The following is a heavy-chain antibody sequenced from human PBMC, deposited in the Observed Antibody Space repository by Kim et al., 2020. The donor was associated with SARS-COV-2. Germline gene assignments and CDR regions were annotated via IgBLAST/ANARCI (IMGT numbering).Heavy chain of an antibody. CDR1: GGSISSGDYY. Sequence: SETLSLTCTVSGGSISSGDYYWSWIRQPPGKGREWIGYIYYSGSTYYNPSLKSRVTISVDTSKNQFSLKLSSLTAADTAVYYCARVPQAVAGFYYYYDGMDVWGQGTTVTVSS. V-gene: IGHV4-30-4*01. J-gene: IGHJ6*02. CDR2: IYYSGST. D-gene: IGHD6-19*01. CDR3: ARVPQAVAGFYYYYDGMDV.